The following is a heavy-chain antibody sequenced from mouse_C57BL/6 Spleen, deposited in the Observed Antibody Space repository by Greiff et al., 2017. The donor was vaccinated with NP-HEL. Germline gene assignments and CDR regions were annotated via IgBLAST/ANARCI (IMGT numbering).Heavy chain of an antibody. J-gene: IGHJ2*01. CDR2: IYPGGGYT. CDR1: GYNFTNYW. V-gene: IGHV1-63*01. CDR3: ARAYNGSSPSFDY. Sequence: VQVVESGAELVRPGTSVKMSCKASGYNFTNYWIGWAKQRPGHGLEWIGDIYPGGGYTNYNEKFKGKATLTADKSSSTAYMQFSILTSDDSAIYYWARAYNGSSPSFDYWGKGTTLTVSS. D-gene: IGHD1-1*01.